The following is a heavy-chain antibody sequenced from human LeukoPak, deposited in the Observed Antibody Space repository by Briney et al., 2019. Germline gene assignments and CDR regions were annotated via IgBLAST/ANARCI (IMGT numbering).Heavy chain of an antibody. CDR1: GYSFTSYW. D-gene: IGHD3-10*01. CDR2: IYPGDSDT. Sequence: GESLKISCKGSGYSFTSYWIGWVRQMPGKGLEWMGIIYPGDSDTRYSPPFQGQVTISADKSISTAYLQWSSLKASDTAMYYCARLKGESGNGVTFFDYWGQGTLVTVSS. J-gene: IGHJ4*02. V-gene: IGHV5-51*01. CDR3: ARLKGESGNGVTFFDY.